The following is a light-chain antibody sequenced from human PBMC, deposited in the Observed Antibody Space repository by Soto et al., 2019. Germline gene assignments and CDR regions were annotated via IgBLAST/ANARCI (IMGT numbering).Light chain of an antibody. CDR3: QQSYSTPLT. Sequence: EIVLTQSPATLSLAPGERGTRSCRASESVTDYLAWYQQKPGQAPRLLVYDVSNRAAGIPTRFSGGGSGTDFTLTISSLQPEDFATYSCQQSYSTPLTFGGGTKVDIK. CDR2: DVS. CDR1: ESVTDY. V-gene: IGKV3-11*01. J-gene: IGKJ4*01.